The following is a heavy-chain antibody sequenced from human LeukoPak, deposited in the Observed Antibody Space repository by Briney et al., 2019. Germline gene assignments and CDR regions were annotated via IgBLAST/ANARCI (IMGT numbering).Heavy chain of an antibody. D-gene: IGHD6-13*01. J-gene: IGHJ4*02. CDR3: AREAAAAGRGSFDY. CDR2: ISYSGST. V-gene: IGHV4-59*12. CDR1: GGSISSYY. Sequence: SETLSLTCTVSGGSISSYYWSWIRQPPGKGLEWIGYISYSGSTNSNPSLKSRVTISVDTSKNQFSLKLSSVTAADTAVYYCAREAAAAGRGSFDYWGQGTLVTVSS.